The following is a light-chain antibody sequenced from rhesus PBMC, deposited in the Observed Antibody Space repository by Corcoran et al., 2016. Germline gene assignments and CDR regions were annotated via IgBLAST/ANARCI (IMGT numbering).Light chain of an antibody. CDR2: EVI. Sequence: QSAPPQSPSVSGAPGQSVTISCTGTSSDIGGSNRVSWYQLHPGKAPKVLIYEVIKRPSGVSDRFSGSKSGNTSSLTISGLKAEDEANYYCSYYTTFNTVTFGSGTRFTVL. CDR3: SYYTTFNTVT. V-gene: IGLV2-13*03. J-gene: IGLJ1*01. CDR1: SSDIGGSNR.